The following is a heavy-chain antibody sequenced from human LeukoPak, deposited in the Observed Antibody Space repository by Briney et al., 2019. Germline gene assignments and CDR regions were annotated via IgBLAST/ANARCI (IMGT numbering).Heavy chain of an antibody. CDR3: ARVGEGPYDSSGYYSDYFDY. Sequence: GASLKISCKASGYTFSDYFIHFMRQAPGQGLEWVGLINPNGAVTHYAQKLQGRVTMTTDTSTSTAYMELRSLRSDDTAVYYCARVGEGPYDSSGYYSDYFDYWGQGTLVTVSS. J-gene: IGHJ4*02. CDR1: GYTFSDYF. D-gene: IGHD3-22*01. CDR2: INPNGAVT. V-gene: IGHV1-46*04.